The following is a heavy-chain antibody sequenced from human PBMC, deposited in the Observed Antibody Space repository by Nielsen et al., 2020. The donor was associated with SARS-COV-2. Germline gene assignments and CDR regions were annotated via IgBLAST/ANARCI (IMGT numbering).Heavy chain of an antibody. J-gene: IGHJ4*02. CDR1: GFTFIYYE. CDR2: ISGNGDNI. D-gene: IGHD2-2*01. V-gene: IGHV3-48*03. CDR3: AREQRTSGFDY. Sequence: GESLKISCSASGFTFIYYEMNWVRQAPGQGLEWVSYISGNGDNIDYADFVEGRFTLSRDNAENSMYPQLNSLRVEDTGVYYCAREQRTSGFDYWGPGVLVTVSP.